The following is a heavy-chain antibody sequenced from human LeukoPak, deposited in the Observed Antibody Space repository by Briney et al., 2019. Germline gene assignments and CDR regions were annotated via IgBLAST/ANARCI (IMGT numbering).Heavy chain of an antibody. D-gene: IGHD3-10*01. CDR2: IYTSAST. J-gene: IGHJ4*02. V-gene: IGHV4-61*02. Sequence: SQTLSLTCTVSGGSISSGCYYWSWIRQPAGKGLEWIGRIYTSASTNYNPSLKSRVTISVDTSKNQFSLKLSSVTAADTAVYYCARETRWFGESKPRSLEYWGQGTLVTVSS. CDR1: GGSISSGCYY. CDR3: ARETRWFGESKPRSLEY.